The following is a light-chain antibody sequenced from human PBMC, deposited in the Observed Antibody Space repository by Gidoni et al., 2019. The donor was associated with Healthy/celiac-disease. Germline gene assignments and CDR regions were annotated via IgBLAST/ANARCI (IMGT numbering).Light chain of an antibody. CDR3: QQSYSTLLT. J-gene: IGKJ4*01. CDR2: AAS. Sequence: DIQITQSPSSLSASVGDRVTITCRASQSISSYLNWYQQKPGKAPKLLIYAASSLQSGVPSRFSGSGSGTDFTLTISSLQPEDFATYYCQQSYSTLLTFGGXTKVEIK. V-gene: IGKV1-39*01. CDR1: QSISSY.